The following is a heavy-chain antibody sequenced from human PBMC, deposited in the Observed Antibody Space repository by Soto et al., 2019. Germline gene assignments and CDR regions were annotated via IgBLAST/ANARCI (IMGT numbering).Heavy chain of an antibody. D-gene: IGHD2-8*02. J-gene: IGHJ4*02. CDR2: INHSGST. CDR1: GGPFSGYY. V-gene: IGHV4-34*01. Sequence: PSETLSLTCADYGGPFSGYYWTWIRQPPGTGLEWIGEINHSGSTNYNPSLKSRVTISVDTSKNQFSLKLTSVTAADTAVYYCARDKITGLFDYWGQGTLVT. CDR3: ARDKITGLFDY.